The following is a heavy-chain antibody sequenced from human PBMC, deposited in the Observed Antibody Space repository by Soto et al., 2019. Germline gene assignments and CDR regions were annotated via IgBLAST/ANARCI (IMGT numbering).Heavy chain of an antibody. J-gene: IGHJ5*02. Sequence: SETLSRTCTVSGESIISSDFYGGWVRQPPGKDLKWIGSIFYLGSSYYSPSLKGRVTMSVDTSNNQFSLGLRSVAAGDTALYFCATHSLAIHKNNWFVPWHQGVMVIISS. CDR3: ATHSLAIHKNNWFVP. CDR2: IFYLGSS. D-gene: IGHD3-3*02. V-gene: IGHV4-39*01. CDR1: GESIISSDFY.